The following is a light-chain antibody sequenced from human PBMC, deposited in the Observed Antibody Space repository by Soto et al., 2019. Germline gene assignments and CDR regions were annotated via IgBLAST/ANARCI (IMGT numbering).Light chain of an antibody. J-gene: IGLJ3*02. V-gene: IGLV2-14*01. CDR3: SSYTSSSTWV. Sequence: QSALTKPASVSGSPGQSITLSCTGTSSDVGGYNYVSWYQQHPGKAPKLMIYNVSNRPSGASNRFSGSKSGNTASLTISGLQAEDEADYYCSSYTSSSTWVFGGGTKLTVL. CDR1: SSDVGGYNY. CDR2: NVS.